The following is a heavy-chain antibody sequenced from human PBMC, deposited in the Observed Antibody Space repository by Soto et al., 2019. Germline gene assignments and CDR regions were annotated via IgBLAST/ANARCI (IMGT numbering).Heavy chain of an antibody. J-gene: IGHJ4*02. CDR3: ARDLGSSWYPVYYFDY. CDR1: GDSVSSNSAA. V-gene: IGHV6-1*01. D-gene: IGHD6-13*01. Sequence: PSQTLSLTCAISGDSVSSNSAAWNWIRQSPSRGLEWLGRTYYRSKWYNDYAVSVKSRITINPDTSKNQFSLQLNSVTPEDTAVYYCARDLGSSWYPVYYFDYSGQGTLVTVSS. CDR2: TYYRSKWYN.